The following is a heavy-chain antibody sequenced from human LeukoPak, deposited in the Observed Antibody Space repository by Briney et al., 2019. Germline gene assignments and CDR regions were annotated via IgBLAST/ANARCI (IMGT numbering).Heavy chain of an antibody. Sequence: LAGGSLRLSCAASGFMFRSFEMYWVRQAPGKGLEWVAYISSGASTMYYAVSVKGRFTISRDKFNNTLYLQMSSLRAEDTALYYCAKSSGGSGWYTREYFQHWGQGTQVTVSS. D-gene: IGHD6-19*01. CDR1: GFMFRSFE. J-gene: IGHJ1*01. CDR2: ISSGASTM. CDR3: AKSSGGSGWYTREYFQH. V-gene: IGHV3-48*03.